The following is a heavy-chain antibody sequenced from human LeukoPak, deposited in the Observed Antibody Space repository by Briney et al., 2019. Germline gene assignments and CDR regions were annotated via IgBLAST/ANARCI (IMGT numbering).Heavy chain of an antibody. Sequence: GGSLRLSCAASGFTFRSYDMNWIRQDPGKGLEWVSYISSSGSTIYYADSVKGRFTISRDNTKNSLYLQMNSLRAEDTAVYYCAELGITMIGGVWGKGTTVTISS. D-gene: IGHD3-10*02. V-gene: IGHV3-48*03. CDR3: AELGITMIGGV. CDR2: ISSSGSTI. CDR1: GFTFRSYD. J-gene: IGHJ6*04.